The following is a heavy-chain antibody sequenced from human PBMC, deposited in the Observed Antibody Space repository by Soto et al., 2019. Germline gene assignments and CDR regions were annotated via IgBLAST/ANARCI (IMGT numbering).Heavy chain of an antibody. J-gene: IGHJ3*02. CDR2: IYHSGST. CDR1: GYSISSGYY. Sequence: SETLSLTCAVSGYSISSGYYWGWIRQPPGKGLEWIGSIYHSGSTYYNPSLKSRVTISVDTSKNQFSLKLSSVTAADAAVYYCARVRNNWNDEAFDIWGQGTMVTVSS. V-gene: IGHV4-38-2*01. CDR3: ARVRNNWNDEAFDI. D-gene: IGHD1-1*01.